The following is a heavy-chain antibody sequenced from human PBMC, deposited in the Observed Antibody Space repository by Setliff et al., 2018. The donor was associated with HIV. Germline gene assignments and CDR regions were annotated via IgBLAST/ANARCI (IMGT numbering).Heavy chain of an antibody. J-gene: IGHJ4*02. CDR2: IYHSGST. V-gene: IGHV4-59*11. CDR3: ARGDYYDSTGYEGLDS. CDR1: GGSISSHY. D-gene: IGHD3-22*01. Sequence: PSETLSLTCTVSGGSISSHYWSWIRQPPGKGLEWIGEIYHSGSTNYNPSLKSRVTISVDKSKNQFSLKLSSVTAADTAVYYCARGDYYDSTGYEGLDSWGRGTLVTVSS.